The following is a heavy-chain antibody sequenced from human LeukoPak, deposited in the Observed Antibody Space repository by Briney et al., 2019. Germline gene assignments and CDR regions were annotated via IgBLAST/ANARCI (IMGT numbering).Heavy chain of an antibody. CDR1: GVTFSHYW. D-gene: IGHD3-16*01. V-gene: IGHV3-7*04. Sequence: PGGSLRLSCAASGVTFSHYWMSWIRQAPGKGLEWAASIKQDGSDKTYVDSVEGRFTISRDNAKNSLYLQMNSLRAEDTAVYYCARGGGSSDIWGQGTMVTVSS. CDR2: IKQDGSDK. J-gene: IGHJ3*02. CDR3: ARGGGSSDI.